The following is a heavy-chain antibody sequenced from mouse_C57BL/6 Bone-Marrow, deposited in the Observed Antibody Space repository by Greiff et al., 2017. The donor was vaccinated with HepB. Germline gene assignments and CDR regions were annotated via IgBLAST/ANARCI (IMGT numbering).Heavy chain of an antibody. J-gene: IGHJ2*01. CDR2: INPGSGGT. D-gene: IGHD2-3*01. V-gene: IGHV1-54*01. Sequence: QVQLQQSGAELVRPGTSVKVSCKASGYAFTNYLIEWVKQRPGQGLEWIGVINPGSGGTNYNEKFKGKATLTADKSSSTAYMQLSSLTSEDSAVYVCARDWGYDGYYYFDYWGQGTTLTISS. CDR3: ARDWGYDGYYYFDY. CDR1: GYAFTNYL.